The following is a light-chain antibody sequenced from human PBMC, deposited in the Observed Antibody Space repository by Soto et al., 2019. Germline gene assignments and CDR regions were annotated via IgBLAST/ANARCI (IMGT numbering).Light chain of an antibody. Sequence: SYERTKPNSVSVAPGQTARITCGGNNIGSKSVHWYQQKPGQAPVLAVYDDSDRPSGIPERFSGSNYGNTATLTISRVEAEDEADYYCQVWDSSSYPPNWVFGGWTKLTVL. V-gene: IGLV3-21*02. CDR2: DDS. CDR3: QVWDSSSYPPNWV. J-gene: IGLJ3*02. CDR1: NIGSKS.